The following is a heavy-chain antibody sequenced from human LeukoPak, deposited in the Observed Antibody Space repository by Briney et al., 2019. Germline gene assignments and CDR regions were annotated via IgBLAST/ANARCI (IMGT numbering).Heavy chain of an antibody. CDR3: ASTPHSSGWYIAPY. Sequence: PSETLSLTCTVSGGSISSSSYYWGWIRLPPGTGLEWIGCIYYSGNTYYNPSLKSRITLSVDTSKNQFSLKLSSVTAADTTMYYCASTPHSSGWYIAPYWGQGTLVSVSS. CDR1: GGSISSSSYY. J-gene: IGHJ4*02. V-gene: IGHV4-39*01. D-gene: IGHD6-13*01. CDR2: IYYSGNT.